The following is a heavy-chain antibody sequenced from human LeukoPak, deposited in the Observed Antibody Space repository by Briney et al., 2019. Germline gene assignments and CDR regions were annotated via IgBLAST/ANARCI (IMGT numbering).Heavy chain of an antibody. CDR1: GLSFSTYS. Sequence: AGGSLRLSCAASGLSFSTYSMNWVRQAPGKGLEWLSYISGSSRTIYYADSVMGRFTISRGNAKSSLYLQMNSLRVEDTAVYYCARDTGSSSWYHFDQWGQGTLVTVSS. J-gene: IGHJ4*02. CDR3: ARDTGSSSWYHFDQ. V-gene: IGHV3-48*01. CDR2: ISGSSRTI. D-gene: IGHD6-13*01.